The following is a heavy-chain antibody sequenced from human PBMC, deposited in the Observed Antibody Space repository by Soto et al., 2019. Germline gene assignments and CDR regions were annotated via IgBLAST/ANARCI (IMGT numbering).Heavy chain of an antibody. V-gene: IGHV3-49*04. CDR1: GFTFGDYA. CDR2: IRSKAYGGTT. Sequence: GGSLRLSCTASGFTFGDYAMSWVRQAPGKGLEWVGFIRSKAYGGTTEYAASVKGRFTISRDDSKSIAYLQMNSLKTEDTAVYYCTAGKLYPPLDFDYWGQGTLVTVSS. CDR3: TAGKLYPPLDFDY. J-gene: IGHJ4*02. D-gene: IGHD2-8*01.